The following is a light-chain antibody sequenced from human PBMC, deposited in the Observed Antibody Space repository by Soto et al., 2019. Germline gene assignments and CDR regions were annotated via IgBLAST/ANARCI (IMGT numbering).Light chain of an antibody. Sequence: QSALTQPVSVSGSPGQSITISCTGTSSDVGGYNYVSWYQQHPGKAPKLMIYEVTKRPSGVSNRFSGSKSGNTASLTISGLQAEDESDYYFSSYASISTLVFGGGTKLTVL. J-gene: IGLJ2*01. CDR3: SSYASISTLV. V-gene: IGLV2-14*01. CDR1: SSDVGGYNY. CDR2: EVT.